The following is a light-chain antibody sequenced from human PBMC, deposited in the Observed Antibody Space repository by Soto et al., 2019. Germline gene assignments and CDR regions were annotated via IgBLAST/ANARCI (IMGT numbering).Light chain of an antibody. J-gene: IGKJ1*01. CDR1: QGISRY. CDR2: DAS. Sequence: DIPMTQSPSSLSASVGDRVTITCRASQGISRYLNWYQQKPGKAPKLLIYDASALPRGVPSRFSGSGSGTKFTLTIASLQPDDFATYYCQQYETFSGTFGPGTKVEI. V-gene: IGKV1-5*01. CDR3: QQYETFSGT.